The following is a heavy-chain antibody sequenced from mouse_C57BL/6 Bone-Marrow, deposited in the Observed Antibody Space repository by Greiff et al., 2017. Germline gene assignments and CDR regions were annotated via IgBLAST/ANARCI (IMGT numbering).Heavy chain of an antibody. V-gene: IGHV5-4*03. CDR2: ISDGGSYT. Sequence: EVKLMESGGGLVKPGGSLKLSCAASGFTFSSYAMSWVRQTPEKRLEWVATISDGGSYTYYPDNVKGRFTISRDNAKNNLYLQMSHLKSEDTAMYYCARYPLSITTAPGFAYWGQGTRVTVSA. D-gene: IGHD1-1*01. J-gene: IGHJ3*01. CDR1: GFTFSSYA. CDR3: ARYPLSITTAPGFAY.